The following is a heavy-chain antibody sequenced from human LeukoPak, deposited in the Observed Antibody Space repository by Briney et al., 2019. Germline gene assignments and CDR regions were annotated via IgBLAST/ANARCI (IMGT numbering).Heavy chain of an antibody. V-gene: IGHV1-69*04. Sequence: GASVKVSCKASGGTFSSYAISWVRQAPGQGLEWMGRIIPILGIANYAQKFQGRVTITADKSTSTAYMELSSLRSEDTAVYYCARDRGLLWFGELPYYYYGMDVWGQGTAVTVSS. CDR1: GGTFSSYA. J-gene: IGHJ6*02. CDR2: IIPILGIA. D-gene: IGHD3-10*01. CDR3: ARDRGLLWFGELPYYYYGMDV.